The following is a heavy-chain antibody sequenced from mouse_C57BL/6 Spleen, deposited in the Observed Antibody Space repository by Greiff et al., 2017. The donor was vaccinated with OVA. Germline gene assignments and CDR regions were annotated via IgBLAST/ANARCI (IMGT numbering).Heavy chain of an antibody. D-gene: IGHD1-1*01. CDR1: GYTFTSYW. Sequence: QVQLQQPGAELVMPGASVKLSCKASGYTFTSYWMHWVKQRPGQGLEWIGEIDPSDSYTNYNHKFKGKSTLTVDKTSSTAYMQLSSLTSEDSAVYYCARSTTVVATDFDYWGQGTTLTVSS. CDR2: IDPSDSYT. CDR3: ARSTTVVATDFDY. J-gene: IGHJ2*01. V-gene: IGHV1-69*01.